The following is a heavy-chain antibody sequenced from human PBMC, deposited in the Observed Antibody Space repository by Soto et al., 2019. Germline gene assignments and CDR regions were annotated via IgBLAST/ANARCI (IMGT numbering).Heavy chain of an antibody. Sequence: GGSLRLSCAASGFIFSDAWMSWVRQAPGKGLEWVGRIKSKTDGGTTDYAAPVKGRFTISRDDSKNTLFLQVNSLKLDDTAVYYCATDRSWGQGTLVTVSS. CDR2: IKSKTDGGTT. J-gene: IGHJ5*02. V-gene: IGHV3-15*01. CDR1: GFIFSDAW. CDR3: ATDRS.